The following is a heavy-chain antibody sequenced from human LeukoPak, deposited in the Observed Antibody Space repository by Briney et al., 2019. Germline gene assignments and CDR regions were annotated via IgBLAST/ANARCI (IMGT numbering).Heavy chain of an antibody. J-gene: IGHJ4*02. D-gene: IGHD6-13*01. CDR1: GGSISSSSYY. V-gene: IGHV4-39*01. Sequence: SETLSLTCTVSGGSISSSSYYWGWIRQPPGKGLEWIGSIYYSGSTYYNPSLKSRVTISVDTSKNQFSLKLSSVTAADTAAYYCASQQLAPTNDYWGQGTLVTVSS. CDR3: ASQQLAPTNDY. CDR2: IYYSGST.